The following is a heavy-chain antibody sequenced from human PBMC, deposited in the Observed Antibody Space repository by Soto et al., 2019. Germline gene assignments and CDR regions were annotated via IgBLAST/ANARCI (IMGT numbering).Heavy chain of an antibody. Sequence: EVQVVESGGGLVKPGGSLRLSCAASGFAFSPYGMNWVRQAPGKGLEWVSSISSGGDYIFYADSVKGRFTISRDNAKNLLYLQMNSLRAEDAAVYYCARVGGSCSTASCFAYFDSWGQGTLVTVSS. V-gene: IGHV3-21*06. J-gene: IGHJ4*02. D-gene: IGHD2-2*01. CDR2: ISSGGDYI. CDR1: GFAFSPYG. CDR3: ARVGGSCSTASCFAYFDS.